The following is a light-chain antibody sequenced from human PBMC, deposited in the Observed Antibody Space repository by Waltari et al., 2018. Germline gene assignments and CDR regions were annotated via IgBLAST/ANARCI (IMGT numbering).Light chain of an antibody. Sequence: QLVLTQSPSASASLGASVKLTCTLSSGHSSNVIAWHQQQPEKGPRYLMKVNSDGSHSKGDKSPDRFSGSSSGAERYLTSSSLQSEDEADYYCQTGGHGTWVFGGGTKLTVL. CDR2: VNSDGSH. V-gene: IGLV4-69*01. CDR3: QTGGHGTWV. J-gene: IGLJ3*02. CDR1: SGHSSNV.